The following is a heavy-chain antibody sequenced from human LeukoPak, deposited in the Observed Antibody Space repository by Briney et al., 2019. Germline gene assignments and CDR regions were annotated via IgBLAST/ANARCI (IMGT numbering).Heavy chain of an antibody. Sequence: PSETLSLTCAVYGGSFSGYYWSWIRQPPGKGLEWIGEINHSGSTNYNPSLKSRVTISVDTSKNQFSLKLSSVTAADTAVYYRARGLYYGSGSYLVDYWGQGTLVTVSS. CDR2: INHSGST. V-gene: IGHV4-34*01. CDR1: GGSFSGYY. CDR3: ARGLYYGSGSYLVDY. J-gene: IGHJ4*02. D-gene: IGHD3-10*01.